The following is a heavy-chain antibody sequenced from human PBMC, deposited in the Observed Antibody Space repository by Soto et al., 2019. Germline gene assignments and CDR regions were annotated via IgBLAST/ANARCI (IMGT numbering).Heavy chain of an antibody. Sequence: PSQTLSLTGAISGDSVSSNSAAWNWIRQSPSRGLEWLGRTYYRSKWYNDYAVSVKSRITINPDTSKNQFYLQLNSVTPEDTAVYYCARVKIGTVYGSGSYSWFDPWGQGTLVTAPQ. V-gene: IGHV6-1*01. J-gene: IGHJ5*02. CDR3: ARVKIGTVYGSGSYSWFDP. CDR2: TYYRSKWYN. CDR1: GDSVSSNSAA. D-gene: IGHD3-10*01.